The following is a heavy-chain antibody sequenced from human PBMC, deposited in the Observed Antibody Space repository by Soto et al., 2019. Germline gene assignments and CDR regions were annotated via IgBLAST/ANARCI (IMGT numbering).Heavy chain of an antibody. V-gene: IGHV4-59*01. Sequence: SETLSLTCPVSGGSISSYYWSWIRQPPGKGLEWIGYIYYSGSTNYNPSLKSRVTISVDTSKNQFSLNLSSVTAADTAVYYCARVWGGAFDFWGQGTMVTVSS. J-gene: IGHJ3*01. CDR1: GGSISSYY. CDR3: ARVWGGAFDF. D-gene: IGHD3-10*01. CDR2: IYYSGST.